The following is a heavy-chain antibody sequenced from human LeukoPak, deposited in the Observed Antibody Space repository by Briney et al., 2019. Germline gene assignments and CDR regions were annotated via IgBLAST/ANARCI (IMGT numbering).Heavy chain of an antibody. Sequence: GRSLRLSCAASGFTFSSYAMHWVRQAPGKGLEYVSAISSNGGSTYYANSVKGRFTISRDNSKNTLYLQMGSLRAEDMAVYYCAKVRANSGYGYYYYGMDVWGQGTTVTVSS. J-gene: IGHJ6*02. V-gene: IGHV3-64*01. CDR3: AKVRANSGYGYYYYGMDV. D-gene: IGHD5-12*01. CDR2: ISSNGGST. CDR1: GFTFSSYA.